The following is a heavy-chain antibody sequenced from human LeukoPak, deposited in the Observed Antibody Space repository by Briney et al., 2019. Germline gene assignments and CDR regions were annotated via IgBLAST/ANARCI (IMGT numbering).Heavy chain of an antibody. CDR1: GFILSSYW. CDR3: VRSSFAGYDY. Sequence: GESLRLSCAASGFILSSYWMTWVRQAPGKGLELVANIKGDDSERNYLDSVKGRFSIFRDNAKNSLSLQMNSLRVEDTAVYYYVRSSFAGYDYWGQGVLVTVSS. J-gene: IGHJ4*02. V-gene: IGHV3-7*01. D-gene: IGHD3-10*01. CDR2: IKGDDSER.